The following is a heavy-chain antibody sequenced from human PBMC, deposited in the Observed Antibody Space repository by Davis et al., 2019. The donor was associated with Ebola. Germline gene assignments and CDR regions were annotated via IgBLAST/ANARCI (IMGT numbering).Heavy chain of an antibody. Sequence: GESLKISCAASGFTFSSYGMHWVRQAPGKGLEWVAVIWYDGSNKYYADSVKGRFTISRDNSKNTLYLQMNSLRAEDMAVYYCAKAPRITIFGVVIGWFDPWGQGTLVTVSS. CDR2: IWYDGSNK. D-gene: IGHD3-3*01. V-gene: IGHV3-33*06. J-gene: IGHJ5*02. CDR1: GFTFSSYG. CDR3: AKAPRITIFGVVIGWFDP.